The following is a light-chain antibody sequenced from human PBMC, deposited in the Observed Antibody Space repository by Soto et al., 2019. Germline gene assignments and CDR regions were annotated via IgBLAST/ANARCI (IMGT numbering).Light chain of an antibody. CDR3: QHYGSSLWT. V-gene: IGKV3-20*01. CDR2: GAS. J-gene: IGKJ1*01. CDR1: QSVSSGY. Sequence: EIVLTQSPGTLSLSPGARATLSCRASQSVSSGYLAWYQQKPGQAPRLLIYGASGRATGIPDRFSGSGSGTDFTLTISRLEPEDFAFYYCQHYGSSLWTFGQGTKVEI.